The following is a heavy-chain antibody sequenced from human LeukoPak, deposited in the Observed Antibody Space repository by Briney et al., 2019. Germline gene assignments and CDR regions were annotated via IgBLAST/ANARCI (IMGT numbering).Heavy chain of an antibody. Sequence: GGSLRLSCAASEFSVGSNYMTWVRQAPGKGLEWVSLIYSGGSTYYADSVKGRFTISRDNSKNTPYLQMNSLRAEDTAVYYCAKDAYYYDSSGYGVWGQGALVTVSS. CDR1: EFSVGSNY. CDR3: AKDAYYYDSSGYGV. V-gene: IGHV3-66*01. D-gene: IGHD3-22*01. CDR2: IYSGGST. J-gene: IGHJ4*02.